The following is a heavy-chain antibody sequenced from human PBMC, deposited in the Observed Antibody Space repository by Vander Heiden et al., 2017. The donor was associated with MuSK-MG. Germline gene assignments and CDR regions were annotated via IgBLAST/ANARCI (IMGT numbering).Heavy chain of an antibody. J-gene: IGHJ2*01. CDR1: GFTFSSYS. V-gene: IGHV3-21*01. CDR3: ARASLIRGVIYWSFDL. Sequence: EVQLVESGGGLVKPGGSLRLSCAASGFTFSSYSMNWVRQAPGKGLEWVAAISTTSTFKYYADSVKGRFTVSRDNAKNSLYLQMDSLGAEDTAIYYCARASLIRGVIYWSFDLWGRGNLVTVSS. CDR2: ISTTSTFK. D-gene: IGHD3-10*01.